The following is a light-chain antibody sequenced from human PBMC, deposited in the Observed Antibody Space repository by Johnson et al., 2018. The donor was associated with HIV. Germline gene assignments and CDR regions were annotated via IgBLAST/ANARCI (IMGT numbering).Light chain of an antibody. CDR2: DND. CDR3: GTWDASLSVNV. Sequence: QLVLTQPPSLSAAPGQTVTISCSGSSSNIGNNYVSWYQQLPGTAPKLLIYDNDRRPSGVPDRFSGSKSGTSATLDITGLQSGDEADYYCGTWDASLSVNVFGPGTKVTVL. V-gene: IGLV1-51*02. J-gene: IGLJ1*01. CDR1: SSNIGNNY.